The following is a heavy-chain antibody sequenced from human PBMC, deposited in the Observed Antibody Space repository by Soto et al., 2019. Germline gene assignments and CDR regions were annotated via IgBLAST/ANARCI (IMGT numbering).Heavy chain of an antibody. D-gene: IGHD3-22*01. J-gene: IGHJ4*02. CDR3: ARISSQTYDSSGYYEPRYYFDY. CDR2: INPNSGGT. V-gene: IGHV1-2*04. Sequence: ASVKVSCKASGSTFTGYYMHWVRQAPGQGLEWMGWINPNSGGTNYAQKFQGWVTMTRDTSISTAYMELSRLRSDDTAVYYCARISSQTYDSSGYYEPRYYFDYWGQGTLVTVSS. CDR1: GSTFTGYY.